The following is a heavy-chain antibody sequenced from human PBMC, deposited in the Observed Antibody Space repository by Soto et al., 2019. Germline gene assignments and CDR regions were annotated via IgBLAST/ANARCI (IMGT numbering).Heavy chain of an antibody. CDR3: AKDLGACSGGSCYYFDY. D-gene: IGHD2-15*01. CDR2: ISYDGGNK. CDR1: GFTFSSYG. V-gene: IGHV3-30*18. Sequence: GGSLRLSCAASGFTFSSYGMHWVRQAPGKGLEWVAIISYDGGNKYYADSVKGRFTISRDNSRNTLYLQMNSLRAEDTAVYYCAKDLGACSGGSCYYFDYWGQGTLVTVSS. J-gene: IGHJ4*02.